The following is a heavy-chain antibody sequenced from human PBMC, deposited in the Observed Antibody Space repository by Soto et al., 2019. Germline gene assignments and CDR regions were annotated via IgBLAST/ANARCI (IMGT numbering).Heavy chain of an antibody. J-gene: IGHJ4*02. CDR1: GGSISGTTYS. D-gene: IGHD6-13*01. V-gene: IGHV4-30-2*01. Sequence: QLQLQESGSGLVKPSQTLSLTCAVSGGSISGTTYSWSWIRQPPGKGLEWIGYIYDSGNTYYNPSLKCESSISVDRSKNQFSLKFSSVTAADTAVYYCARGQGAAAGHSNFDYWGQGALVTVSS. CDR3: ARGQGAAAGHSNFDY. CDR2: IYDSGNT.